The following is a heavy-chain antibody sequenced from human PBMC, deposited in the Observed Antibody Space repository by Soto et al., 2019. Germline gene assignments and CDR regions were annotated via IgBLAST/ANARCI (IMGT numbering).Heavy chain of an antibody. J-gene: IGHJ6*02. CDR1: GFSLIGYS. V-gene: IGHV3-48*02. CDR3: TRSNDMDV. Sequence: GGSLRLSCAASGFSLIGYSMNWVRQAPGKGLEWVSNISSSGRSIFYADSVKGRFTISRDNAKSSLYLQMDSLRDEDTAVYYCTRSNDMDVWGQGTTVTVSS. CDR2: ISSSGRSI. D-gene: IGHD1-1*01.